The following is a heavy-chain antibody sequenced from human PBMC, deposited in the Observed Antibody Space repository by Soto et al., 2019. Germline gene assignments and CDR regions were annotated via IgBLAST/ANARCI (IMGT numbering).Heavy chain of an antibody. V-gene: IGHV5-51*01. CDR1: GYSFTSYW. CDR2: IYPGDSDT. CDR3: ARRQVGAGFYYYSGMDV. J-gene: IGHJ6*02. Sequence: GESLKISCKGSGYSFTSYWIGWVRQMPGKGLEGMGIIYPGDSDTRYSPSFQGQVTISADKSISTAYLQWNSLKASDNAMYYCARRQVGAGFYYYSGMDVWGQGTTVTFSS. D-gene: IGHD1-26*01.